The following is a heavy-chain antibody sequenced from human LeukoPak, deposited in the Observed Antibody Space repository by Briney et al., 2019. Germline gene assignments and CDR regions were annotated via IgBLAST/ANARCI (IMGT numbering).Heavy chain of an antibody. D-gene: IGHD6-6*01. CDR3: ARFPHSSSKGGYYWYFDL. J-gene: IGHJ2*01. V-gene: IGHV3-21*01. CDR1: GFTFSSYS. CDR2: ISTSSIYI. Sequence: GGSLRLSCAASGFTFSSYSMNWVRQAPGKGLEWVSSISTSSIYIYYADSVKGRFTISRDNAKNSLYLQMNSLRAEDTAVYYCARFPHSSSKGGYYWYFDLWGRGTLVTVSS.